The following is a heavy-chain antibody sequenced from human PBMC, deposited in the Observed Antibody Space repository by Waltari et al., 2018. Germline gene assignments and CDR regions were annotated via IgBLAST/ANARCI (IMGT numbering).Heavy chain of an antibody. V-gene: IGHV4-34*01. CDR3: ARGQGSYYDFWSGYLHFDY. CDR1: GGSFSGSY. CDR2: INHSGST. D-gene: IGHD3-3*01. J-gene: IGHJ4*02. Sequence: QVQLQQWGAGLLKPSETLSLTCAVYGGSFSGSYWSWIRQPPGKGLEWIGEINHSGSTNNSPTSKSRVTISVDTSKNQFTLKLSSVTAADTAVYYCARGQGSYYDFWSGYLHFDYWGQGTLVTVSS.